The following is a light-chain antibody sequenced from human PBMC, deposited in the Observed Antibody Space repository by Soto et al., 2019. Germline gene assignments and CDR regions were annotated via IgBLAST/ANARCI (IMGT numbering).Light chain of an antibody. Sequence: DRLLTQSPATLSVSHGERASLYSRASQSVSIKLAWYQQKPGQAPRLLIYDTSTRATGIPARFSGSGSGTEFTLTISSLQSEDFAVYYCQQYNNWPAITFGQGTRLEIK. CDR3: QQYNNWPAIT. J-gene: IGKJ5*01. CDR1: QSVSIK. V-gene: IGKV3-15*01. CDR2: DTS.